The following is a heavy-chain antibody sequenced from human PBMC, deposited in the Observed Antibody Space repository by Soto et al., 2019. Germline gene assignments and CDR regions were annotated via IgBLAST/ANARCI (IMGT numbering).Heavy chain of an antibody. Sequence: QVQLMQSGAEVKKPGSSVKVSCKASGGTFSTSAISWVRQAPGEGLEWVGGIMPVFATPDYAQKFQGRVTISADESTTTAYLELPGLTTDDTAVYYCARDKDRQQLGGNYYYILDVWGQGTAITVSS. CDR1: GGTFSTSA. V-gene: IGHV1-69*12. CDR3: ARDKDRQQLGGNYYYILDV. D-gene: IGHD3-3*02. J-gene: IGHJ6*02. CDR2: IMPVFATP.